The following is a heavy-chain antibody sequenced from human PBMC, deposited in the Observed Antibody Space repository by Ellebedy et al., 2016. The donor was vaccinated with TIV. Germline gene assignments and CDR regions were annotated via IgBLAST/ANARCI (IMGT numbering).Heavy chain of an antibody. CDR1: GFTFTSSA. V-gene: IGHV1-58*01. Sequence: SVKVSCXASGFTFTSSAVQWVRQARGQRLEWIGWIVVGSGNTNYAQKFQGWVTMTRDTSISTAYMELSRLRSDDTAVYYCARAYCSSTSCYENYGMDVWGQGTTVTVSS. CDR2: IVVGSGNT. CDR3: ARAYCSSTSCYENYGMDV. D-gene: IGHD2-2*01. J-gene: IGHJ6*02.